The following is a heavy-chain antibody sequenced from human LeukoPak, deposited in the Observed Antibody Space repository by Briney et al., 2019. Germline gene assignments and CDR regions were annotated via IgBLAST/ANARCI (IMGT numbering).Heavy chain of an antibody. CDR2: INPNTGNP. D-gene: IGHD3-16*02. V-gene: IGHV7-4-1*02. CDR1: GYTFTNYA. CDR3: ARAYQPLGGLSFPDS. J-gene: IGHJ5*01. Sequence: ASVKVSCKASGYTFTNYAMNWVRHAPGQGLEWMGWINPNTGNPTYAQGFTGRFVFSLDTSVTTAYLQISSLKAEDTAVYYCARAYQPLGGLSFPDSWGQGTLVTVSS.